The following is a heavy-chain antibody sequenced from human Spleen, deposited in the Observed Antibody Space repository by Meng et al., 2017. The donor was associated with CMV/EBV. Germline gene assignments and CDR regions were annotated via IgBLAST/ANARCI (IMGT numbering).Heavy chain of an antibody. D-gene: IGHD3-3*01. CDR1: GGSISSSSYY. Sequence: SETLSLTCTVSGGSISSSSYYWGWIRQPPGKGLEWIGSIYYSGSTNYNPSLKSRVTISVDTSKNQFSLKLSSVTAADTAVYYCARVQLTVSQYYDFWSGYQSGSGWFDPWGQGTLVTVSS. J-gene: IGHJ5*02. CDR3: ARVQLTVSQYYDFWSGYQSGSGWFDP. CDR2: IYYSGST. V-gene: IGHV4-39*07.